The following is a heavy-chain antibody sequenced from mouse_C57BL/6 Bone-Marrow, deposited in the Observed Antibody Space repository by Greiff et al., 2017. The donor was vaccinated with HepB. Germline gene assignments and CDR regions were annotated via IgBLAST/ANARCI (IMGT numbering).Heavy chain of an antibody. J-gene: IGHJ4*01. Sequence: VQLQQPGAELVKPGASVKLSCKASGYTFTSYWMHWVKQRPGQGLEWIGMIHPNSGSTNYNEKFKSKATLTVDKSSSTAYMQLSSLTSEDSAVYYCARSSSHYYYAMDYWGQGTSVTVSS. D-gene: IGHD1-1*01. CDR2: IHPNSGST. V-gene: IGHV1-64*01. CDR3: ARSSSHYYYAMDY. CDR1: GYTFTSYW.